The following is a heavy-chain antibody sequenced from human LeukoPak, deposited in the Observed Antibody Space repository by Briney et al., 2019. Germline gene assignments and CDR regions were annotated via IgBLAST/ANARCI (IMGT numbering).Heavy chain of an antibody. CDR2: INPSGGST. V-gene: IGHV1-46*01. CDR1: GYTFTSYY. CDR3: ARVSYSGSYYY. D-gene: IGHD1-26*01. J-gene: IGHJ4*02. Sequence: GASVKVSCKASGYTFTSYYMHWARQAPGQGLEWMGIINPSGGSTSYAQKFQGRVTMTRDMSTSTVYMELSSLRPEDTAVYYCARVSYSGSYYYWGQGTLVTVSS.